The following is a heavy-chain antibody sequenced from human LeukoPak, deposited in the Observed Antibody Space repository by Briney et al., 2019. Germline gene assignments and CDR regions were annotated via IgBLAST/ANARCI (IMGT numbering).Heavy chain of an antibody. Sequence: SQTLSLTCTVSGGSISSGGYYWSWIRQHPGKGLEWIGYIYYSGSTYYNPSLKSRVTISVDTSKNQFSLKLSSVTAADTAVYYCARADFWSGYILGWGQGTLVTVSS. CDR3: ARADFWSGYILG. CDR2: IYYSGST. D-gene: IGHD3-3*01. J-gene: IGHJ4*02. CDR1: GGSISSGGYY. V-gene: IGHV4-31*03.